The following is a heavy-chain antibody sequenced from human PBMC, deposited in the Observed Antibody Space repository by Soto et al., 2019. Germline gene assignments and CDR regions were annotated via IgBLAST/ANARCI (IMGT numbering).Heavy chain of an antibody. V-gene: IGHV4-39*01. CDR1: GGSISSSSYY. Sequence: QLQLQESGPGLVKPSETLSLTCTVSGGSISSSSYYWGWIRQPPGKGLEWIGSIYYSGSTYYNPSLKSRVTISVDTSKNQFSLKLSSVTAADTAVYYCARLVARGQNVDYWGQGTLVTVSS. CDR2: IYYSGST. D-gene: IGHD6-6*01. J-gene: IGHJ4*02. CDR3: ARLVARGQNVDY.